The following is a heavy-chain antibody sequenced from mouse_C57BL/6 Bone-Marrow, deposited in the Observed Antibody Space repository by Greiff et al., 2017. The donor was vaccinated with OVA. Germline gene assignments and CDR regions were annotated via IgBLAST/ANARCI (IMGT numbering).Heavy chain of an antibody. J-gene: IGHJ1*03. CDR1: GFTFSDFY. CDR2: SRNKANDYTT. Sequence: EVMLVESGGGLVQSGRSLRLSCATSGFTFSDFYMEWVRQAPGKGLEWIAASRNKANDYTTEYSASVKGRFIVSRDTSQSILYLQMNALRAEDTAIYYCAIDDYYWYFDVWGTGTTVTVSS. CDR3: AIDDYYWYFDV. V-gene: IGHV7-1*01.